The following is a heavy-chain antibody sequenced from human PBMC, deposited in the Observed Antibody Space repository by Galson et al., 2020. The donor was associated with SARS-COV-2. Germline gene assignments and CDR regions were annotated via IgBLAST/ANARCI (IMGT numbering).Heavy chain of an antibody. D-gene: IGHD4-17*01. CDR3: ARLHYGEYAPEAFDI. V-gene: IGHV4-30-2*01. CDR2: IPHSGGT. J-gene: IGHJ3*02. CDR1: GPSISRGSYS. Sequence: SETLSLPCAVPGPSISRGSYSWNWIRQPPGKGLEWIGYIPHSGGTYYNPSLKSRVTISGHRYKHQFSFRLSSVTAADSAVYYCARLHYGEYAPEAFDIWGPGTRVTVAS.